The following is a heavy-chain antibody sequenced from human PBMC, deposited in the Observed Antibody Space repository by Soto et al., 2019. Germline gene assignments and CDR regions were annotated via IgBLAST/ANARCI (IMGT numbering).Heavy chain of an antibody. CDR1: GGSISSGGYS. Sequence: PSETLSLTCAVSGGSISSGGYSWSWIRQPPGKGLEWIGYIYHSGSTYYNPSLKSRVTISVDRSKNQFSLKLSSVTAADTAVYYCARGRGYCSSTSCYTFDYRGQGTLVTVSS. CDR3: ARGRGYCSSTSCYTFDY. V-gene: IGHV4-30-2*01. CDR2: IYHSGST. J-gene: IGHJ4*02. D-gene: IGHD2-2*02.